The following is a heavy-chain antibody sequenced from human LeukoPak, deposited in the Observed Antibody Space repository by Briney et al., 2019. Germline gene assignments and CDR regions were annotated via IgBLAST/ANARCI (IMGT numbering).Heavy chain of an antibody. CDR2: IYYSGST. D-gene: IGHD3-10*01. J-gene: IGHJ4*02. Sequence: PSETLSLTYTVSGGSISSSSYYWGWIRQPPGKGLEWIGSIYYSGSTYYNPSLKSRVTISVDTSKNQFSLKLSSVTAADTAVYYCARRGEGEFDYWGQGTLVTVSS. V-gene: IGHV4-39*01. CDR3: ARRGEGEFDY. CDR1: GGSISSSSYY.